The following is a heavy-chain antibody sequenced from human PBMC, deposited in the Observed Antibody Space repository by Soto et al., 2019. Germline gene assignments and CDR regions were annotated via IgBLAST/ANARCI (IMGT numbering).Heavy chain of an antibody. V-gene: IGHV3-74*01. CDR1: GFTFSSYW. CDR2: INSDGSST. J-gene: IGHJ6*02. CDR3: ARDREDGYNSIGGNYYYYYGMDV. Sequence: GGSLRLSCAASGFTFSSYWMHWVRQAPGKGLVWVSRINSDGSSTSYADSVKGRFTISRDNAKNTLYLQMNSLRAEDTAVYYCARDREDGYNSIGGNYYYYYGMDVWGQGTTVTVSS. D-gene: IGHD1-1*01.